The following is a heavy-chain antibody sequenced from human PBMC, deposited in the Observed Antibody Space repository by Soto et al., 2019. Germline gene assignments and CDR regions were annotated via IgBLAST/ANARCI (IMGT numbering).Heavy chain of an antibody. D-gene: IGHD1-1*01. J-gene: IGHJ3*02. Sequence: SLRLSFATSGFTFTSYAMSWFLLTPGKGLEWVSIISGSGGSTYYADSVKGRFTISRDTSKNTVYLQMNSLTAGDTAFYYCAKATATRGGAFEIYGQGTMVT. CDR1: GFTFTSYA. CDR3: AKATATRGGAFEI. V-gene: IGHV3-23*01. CDR2: ISGSGGST.